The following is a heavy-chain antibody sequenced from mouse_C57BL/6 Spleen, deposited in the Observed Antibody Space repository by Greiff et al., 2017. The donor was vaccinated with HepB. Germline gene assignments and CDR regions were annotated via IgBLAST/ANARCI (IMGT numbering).Heavy chain of an antibody. V-gene: IGHV1-59*01. CDR3: ARGNYGSSYGAMDY. CDR2: IDPSDSYT. D-gene: IGHD1-1*01. Sequence: QVQLQQSGAELVRPGTSVKLSCKASGYTFTSYWMHWVKQRPGQGLEWIGVIDPSDSYTNYNQKFKGKATLTVDTSSSTAYMQLSSLTSEDSAVYYCARGNYGSSYGAMDYWGQGTSVTVSS. J-gene: IGHJ4*01. CDR1: GYTFTSYW.